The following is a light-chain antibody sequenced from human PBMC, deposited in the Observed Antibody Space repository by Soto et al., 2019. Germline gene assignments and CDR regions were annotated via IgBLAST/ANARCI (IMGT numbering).Light chain of an antibody. CDR2: SAS. Sequence: DIQMTQSPSSLSASVGDRVSITYRAGQGITDYLNWYQQKAGKAPKLLISSASRLQSGVPSRFSGYRSGTDFTLTINSLQPEDFATYYCQQTYSAPPTFGQGTKLAI. CDR1: QGITDY. J-gene: IGKJ2*01. V-gene: IGKV1-39*01. CDR3: QQTYSAPPT.